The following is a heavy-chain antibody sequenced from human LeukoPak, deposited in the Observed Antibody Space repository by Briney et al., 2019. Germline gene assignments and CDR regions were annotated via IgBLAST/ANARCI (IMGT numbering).Heavy chain of an antibody. CDR3: AKDKGYSSGWYYFDY. V-gene: IGHV3-43D*03. CDR1: GFTFDDYA. CDR2: ISWDGGST. Sequence: AGSLRLSSAASGFTFDDYAMHWVRQAPGKGLEWVSLISWDGGSTYYADSVKGRFTISRDNSKNSLYLQMNSLRAEDTALYYCAKDKGYSSGWYYFDYWGQGTLVTVSS. D-gene: IGHD6-19*01. J-gene: IGHJ4*02.